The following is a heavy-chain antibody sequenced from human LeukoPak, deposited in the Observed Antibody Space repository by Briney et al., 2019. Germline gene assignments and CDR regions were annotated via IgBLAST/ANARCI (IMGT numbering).Heavy chain of an antibody. J-gene: IGHJ6*03. V-gene: IGHV4-59*01. CDR2: IYYSGST. Sequence: SETLSLTCAVYGGSFSSYYWSWIRQPPGKGLEWIGYIYYSGSTNYNPSLKSRVTISVDTSKNQFSLKLSSVTAADTAVYYCARNDYYYYYMDVWGKGTTVTVSS. CDR1: GGSFSSYY. CDR3: ARNDYYYYYMDV.